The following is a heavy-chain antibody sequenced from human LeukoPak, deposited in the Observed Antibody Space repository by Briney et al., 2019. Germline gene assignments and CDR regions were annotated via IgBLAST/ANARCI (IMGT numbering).Heavy chain of an antibody. V-gene: IGHV3-33*08. J-gene: IGHJ4*02. CDR1: GFTFSSYG. CDR2: IYSDGSNK. CDR3: ARGEGGCSGYEIDY. D-gene: IGHD5-12*01. Sequence: PGGSLRLSCAASGFTFSSYGIHWVRQAPGKGLEWVAVIYSDGSNKYYADSVKGRFTISRDNSKNTLYLQMNSLRAEDTAVYFCARGEGGCSGYEIDYWGQGTLVTVSS.